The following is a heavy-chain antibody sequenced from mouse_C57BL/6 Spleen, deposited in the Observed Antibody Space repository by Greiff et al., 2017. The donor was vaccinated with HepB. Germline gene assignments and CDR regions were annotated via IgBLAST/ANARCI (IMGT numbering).Heavy chain of an antibody. CDR1: GYAFTNYL. J-gene: IGHJ2*01. Sequence: VKLMESGAELVRPGTSVKVSCKASGYAFTNYLIEWVKQRPGQGLEWIGVINPGSGGTNYNEKFKGKATLTADKSSSTAYMQLSSLTSEDSAVYFCARDSNYGYYFDYWGQGTTLTVSS. V-gene: IGHV1-54*01. CDR2: INPGSGGT. D-gene: IGHD2-5*01. CDR3: ARDSNYGYYFDY.